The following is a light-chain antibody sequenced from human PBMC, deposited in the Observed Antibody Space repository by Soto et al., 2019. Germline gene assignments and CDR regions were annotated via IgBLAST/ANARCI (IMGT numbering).Light chain of an antibody. V-gene: IGKV1-5*01. Sequence: DIQLTQTPSTLSSSLGDEVTITCRSSQTISRWLAWYQQKPGRAPKLLIYDASTLESGVPSRFSGSGSETEFPLTISRLQPDDFATYFCHSRAFGQGTRLEIK. CDR3: HSRA. CDR1: QTISRW. J-gene: IGKJ5*01. CDR2: DAS.